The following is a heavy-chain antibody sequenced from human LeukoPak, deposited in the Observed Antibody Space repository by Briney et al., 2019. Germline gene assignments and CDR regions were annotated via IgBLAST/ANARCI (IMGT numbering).Heavy chain of an antibody. CDR2: INPNSGGT. V-gene: IGHV1-2*02. D-gene: IGHD3-10*01. CDR3: ASNYGSGSWGPKGYYGMDV. CDR1: GYTFTGYY. J-gene: IGHJ6*02. Sequence: ASVKVSCKASGYTFTGYYIHWVRQAPGQGLEWMGWINPNSGGTNYAQKLQGRVTMTTDTSTSTAYMELRSLRSDDTAVYYCASNYGSGSWGPKGYYGMDVWGQGTTVTVSS.